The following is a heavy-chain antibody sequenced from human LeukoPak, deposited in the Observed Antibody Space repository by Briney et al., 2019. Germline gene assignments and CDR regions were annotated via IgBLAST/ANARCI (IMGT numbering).Heavy chain of an antibody. Sequence: SETLSLTCAVYGGSFSGYYWSWIRQPPGKGLEWIGEINHSGSTNYNPSFKSRVTISVDTSKNQFSLKLSSVTAADTAVYYCASLGYCSGGSCYRQKSYYYYGMDVWGQGTTVTVSS. CDR2: INHSGST. D-gene: IGHD2-15*01. CDR3: ASLGYCSGGSCYRQKSYYYYGMDV. V-gene: IGHV4-34*01. J-gene: IGHJ6*02. CDR1: GGSFSGYY.